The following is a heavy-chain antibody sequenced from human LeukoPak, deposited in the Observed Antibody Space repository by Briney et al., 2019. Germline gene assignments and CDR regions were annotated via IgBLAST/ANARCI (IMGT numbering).Heavy chain of an antibody. CDR3: ARGRDTVTTGFYFDY. CDR2: IYYSGST. J-gene: IGHJ4*02. V-gene: IGHV4-59*01. CDR1: GGSISSYY. D-gene: IGHD4-17*01. Sequence: SETLSLTCTVSGGSISSYYWSWIRQPPGKGLEWIGYIYYSGSTNYNPSLKSRVTISVDTSKNQFSLKLSSVTAADTAVYYCARGRDTVTTGFYFDYWGQGTLVTVSS.